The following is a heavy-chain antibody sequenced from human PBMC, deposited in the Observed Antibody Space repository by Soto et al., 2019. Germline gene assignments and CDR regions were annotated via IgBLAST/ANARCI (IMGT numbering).Heavy chain of an antibody. J-gene: IGHJ5*02. CDR2: ISGSGGST. D-gene: IGHD2-15*01. CDR3: AKDAGYCSGGSCYRQNPSFDP. Sequence: GSLRLSCAASGFTFSSYAMSWVRQAPGKGLEWVSAISGSGGSTYYADSVKGRLTISRDNSKNTLYLQMNSLRAEDTAVYYCAKDAGYCSGGSCYRQNPSFDPWGQGNLVTVSS. V-gene: IGHV3-23*01. CDR1: GFTFSSYA.